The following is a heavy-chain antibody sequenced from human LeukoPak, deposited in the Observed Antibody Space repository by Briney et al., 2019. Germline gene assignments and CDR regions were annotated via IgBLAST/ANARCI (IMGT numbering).Heavy chain of an antibody. CDR3: ARVVTVTLRRRYYYYGMDV. CDR1: GYTFTSYD. D-gene: IGHD4-17*01. Sequence: ASVKVSCKASGYTFTSYDINWVRQATGQGLEWMGWMNPNSGNTGYAQKFQGRGTMTRNTSISTAYMELSSLRSEDTAVYYCARVVTVTLRRRYYYYGMDVWGQGTTVTVSS. CDR2: MNPNSGNT. V-gene: IGHV1-8*01. J-gene: IGHJ6*02.